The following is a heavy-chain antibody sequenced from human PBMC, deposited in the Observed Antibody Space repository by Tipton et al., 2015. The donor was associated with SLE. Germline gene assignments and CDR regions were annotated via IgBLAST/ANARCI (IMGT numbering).Heavy chain of an antibody. Sequence: QSGPEVKKPGASVKVSCKASGGTFSSYAISWVRQAPGQGLEWMGGIIPIFGTANYAQKFQGRVTITTDESTSTAYMELSSLRSEDTAVYYCARVGSYGPHFDYWGQGTLVSVSS. D-gene: IGHD5-18*01. CDR2: IIPIFGTA. J-gene: IGHJ4*02. V-gene: IGHV1-69*05. CDR3: ARVGSYGPHFDY. CDR1: GGTFSSYA.